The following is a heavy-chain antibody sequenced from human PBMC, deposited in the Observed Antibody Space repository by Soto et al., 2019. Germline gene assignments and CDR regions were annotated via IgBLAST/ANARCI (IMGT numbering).Heavy chain of an antibody. CDR1: GFTFSSYG. CDR3: ARGQYYYDSSGYYIGH. CDR2: IWYDGSNK. D-gene: IGHD3-22*01. Sequence: QVQLVESGGGVVQPGRSLRLSCAASGFTFSSYGMHWVRQAPGKGLEWVAVIWYDGSNKYYADSVKGRFTISRDNSKNTLYLQMNSLRAEDTAVYYCARGQYYYDSSGYYIGHRGQGTLVTVSS. V-gene: IGHV3-33*01. J-gene: IGHJ1*01.